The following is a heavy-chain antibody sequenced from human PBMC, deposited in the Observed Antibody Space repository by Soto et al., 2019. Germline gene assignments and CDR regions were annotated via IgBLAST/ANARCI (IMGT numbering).Heavy chain of an antibody. CDR1: GGSVSSGSYY. V-gene: IGHV4-61*01. J-gene: IGHJ4*02. D-gene: IGHD1-20*01. CDR2: IYYSGST. Sequence: SETLSLTCTVSGGSVSSGSYYWSWIRQPPGKGLEWIGYIYYSGSTNYNPSLKSRVTISVDTSKNQFSLKLSSVTAADTAVYYCARASITGTIIDYWGQGTLVTVSS. CDR3: ARASITGTIIDY.